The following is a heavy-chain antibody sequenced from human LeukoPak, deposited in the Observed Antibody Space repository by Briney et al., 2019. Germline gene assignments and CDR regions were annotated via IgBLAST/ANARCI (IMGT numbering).Heavy chain of an antibody. V-gene: IGHV5-51*01. CDR1: GYSFTGNW. D-gene: IGHD6-13*01. Sequence: GESLKISCKGSGYSFTGNWIGWVRQMPGKGLEWMGITYPPTSETRYSPSFQGQVTISVDKSINTAYLQWSSLKASDTAMYYCARWGSSSWYDVDYWGQGTLVTVSS. J-gene: IGHJ4*02. CDR3: ARWGSSSWYDVDY. CDR2: TYPPTSET.